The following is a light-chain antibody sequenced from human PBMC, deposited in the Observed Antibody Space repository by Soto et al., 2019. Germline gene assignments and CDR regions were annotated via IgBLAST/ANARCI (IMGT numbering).Light chain of an antibody. Sequence: DIQLSQSPAFLSASVADRVSITCRASQGIGSYLAWYQQKPGKAPNLLIYAASTLQSGVPSRFSGSGSGTDFTLTISSLQPEDFATYYCHQLNNYPLTFGGGTKVDIK. V-gene: IGKV1-9*01. CDR2: AAS. J-gene: IGKJ4*01. CDR3: HQLNNYPLT. CDR1: QGIGSY.